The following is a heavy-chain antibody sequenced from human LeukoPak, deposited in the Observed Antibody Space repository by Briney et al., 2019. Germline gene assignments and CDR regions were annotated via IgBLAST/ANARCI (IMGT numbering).Heavy chain of an antibody. Sequence: GASVKVSCKASGGAFSNYVVTWVRQAPGQGLEWMGGIIPIFRTTKYAKMFQGRVTITTDESTSTVYMELSGLRSEDTAVYFCARVLGLFNWNSPLAYWGQGALVTVSS. CDR3: ARVLGLFNWNSPLAY. V-gene: IGHV1-69*05. CDR2: IIPIFRTT. J-gene: IGHJ4*02. D-gene: IGHD1-20*01. CDR1: GGAFSNYV.